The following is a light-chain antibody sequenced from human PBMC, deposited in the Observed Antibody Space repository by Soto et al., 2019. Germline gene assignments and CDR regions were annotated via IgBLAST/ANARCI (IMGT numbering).Light chain of an antibody. V-gene: IGLV1-40*01. CDR3: QSYDSSLVWV. CDR1: SSNIGAGYD. Sequence: QSVLTQPPSVSGAPGQRVTISCTGSSSNIGAGYDVHWYQHLPGTAPKLLIYVNTNRPSGVPDRFSGSKSGTSASLAITGLQAEDEADYYCQSYDSSLVWVFGGGTKLTVL. CDR2: VNT. J-gene: IGLJ3*02.